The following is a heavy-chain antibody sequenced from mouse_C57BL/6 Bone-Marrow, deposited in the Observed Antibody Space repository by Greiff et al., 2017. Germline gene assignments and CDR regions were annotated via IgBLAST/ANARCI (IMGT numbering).Heavy chain of an antibody. D-gene: IGHD2-4*01. CDR2: IYPGSGST. CDR1: GYTFTSYW. CDR3: AREGDDYDEGYYAMDY. J-gene: IGHJ4*01. V-gene: IGHV1-55*01. Sequence: VQLQQPGAELVKPGASVKMSCKASGYTFTSYWITWVKQRPGQGLEWIGDIYPGSGSTNYNEKFKSKATLTVDTSSSTAYMQLSSLTSEDSAVYYSAREGDDYDEGYYAMDYWGQGTSVTVSS.